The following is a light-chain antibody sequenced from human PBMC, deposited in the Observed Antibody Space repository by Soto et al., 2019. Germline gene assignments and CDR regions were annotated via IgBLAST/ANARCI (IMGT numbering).Light chain of an antibody. Sequence: EIVMTQSPATLSFSPWERATLSFMASQSVSSYLAWYQQKPGQAPSLLIYGASTRATGTPARFSGSGSGTEFTLTISSLQSEDFAVYYCQQYIRWPLTFGGGTKVDIK. J-gene: IGKJ4*01. CDR3: QQYIRWPLT. CDR2: GAS. CDR1: QSVSSY. V-gene: IGKV3-15*01.